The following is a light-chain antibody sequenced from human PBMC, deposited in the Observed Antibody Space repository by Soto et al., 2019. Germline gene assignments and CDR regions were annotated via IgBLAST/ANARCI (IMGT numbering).Light chain of an antibody. V-gene: IGKV3-11*01. J-gene: IGKJ4*01. CDR3: QQRSNWPPELT. Sequence: EIVLTHSQATLSFFPGARSTIPCRACQSVSSYLAWYQQKPGQAPRLLIHDASNRATGIPARFSGSGSGTDFTLTLSSLEPEEFAVYYCQQRSNWPPELTFGGGTKVDIK. CDR2: DAS. CDR1: QSVSSY.